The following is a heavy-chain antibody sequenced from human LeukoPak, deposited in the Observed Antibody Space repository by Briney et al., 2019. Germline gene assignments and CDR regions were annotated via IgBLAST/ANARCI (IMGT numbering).Heavy chain of an antibody. CDR1: GGSISSSSYY. V-gene: IGHV4-39*07. J-gene: IGHJ6*02. CDR2: IYYSGST. CDR3: ARWASGFYGMDV. Sequence: SETLSLTCTVSGGSISSSSYYWGWIRQPPGKGLEWIGSIYYSGSTYYNPSLKSRVTISVDTSKNQFSLKLSSVTAADTAVYYCARWASGFYGMDVWGQGTTVTVSS. D-gene: IGHD3-22*01.